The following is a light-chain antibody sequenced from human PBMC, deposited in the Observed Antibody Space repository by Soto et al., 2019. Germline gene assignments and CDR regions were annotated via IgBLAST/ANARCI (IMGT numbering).Light chain of an antibody. V-gene: IGLV2-23*01. CDR1: SSDVGSYNL. CDR3: CSYADSSTPVV. Sequence: QSALTQPASVSGSPGQSITISCTGTSSDVGSYNLVSWYQQHPGKAPKLMIYEGSKRPSGVSNRFSGSKSGNTASLTISGLRPEDGAEDSCCSYADSSTPVVFGGGTQLTVL. CDR2: EGS. J-gene: IGLJ7*01.